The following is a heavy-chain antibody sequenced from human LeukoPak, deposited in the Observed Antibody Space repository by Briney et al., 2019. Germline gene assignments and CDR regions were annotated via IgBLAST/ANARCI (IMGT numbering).Heavy chain of an antibody. J-gene: IGHJ4*02. Sequence: SETLSLTCAVYGGSFSGYYWGWIRQPPGKGLEWIGEINHSGSTNYNPSLKSRVTISVDTSKNQFSLKLSSVTAADTAVYYCARGSRKSSGWYGDYWGQGTMVSVSS. CDR3: ARGSRKSSGWYGDY. V-gene: IGHV4-34*01. CDR1: GGSFSGYY. CDR2: INHSGST. D-gene: IGHD6-19*01.